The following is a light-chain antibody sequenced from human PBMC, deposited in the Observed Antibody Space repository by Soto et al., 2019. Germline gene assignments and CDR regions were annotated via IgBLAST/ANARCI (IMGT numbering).Light chain of an antibody. CDR2: KAS. Sequence: DIQMTQSPSTLSAVVGHTVKITCRASQSISSWLAWYQQKPGKAPKLLIYKASSLESGVPSRFSGSGSGTEFTLTISSLKPDDFATYYCQQYNSYSTFGQGTKVDIK. CDR3: QQYNSYST. V-gene: IGKV1-5*03. J-gene: IGKJ1*01. CDR1: QSISSW.